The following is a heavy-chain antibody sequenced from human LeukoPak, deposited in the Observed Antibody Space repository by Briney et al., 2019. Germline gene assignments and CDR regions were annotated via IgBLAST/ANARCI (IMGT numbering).Heavy chain of an antibody. CDR1: GFTFSSYW. Sequence: GGSLRLSCAASGFTFSSYWMHWVRQAPGKGLVWVSRINSDGSSTSYADSVKGRFTISRDNSKNTLYLQMNSLRAGDTAVYYCAKDLDYHYDSSGYYRGGLDYWGQGTLVTVSS. D-gene: IGHD3-22*01. V-gene: IGHV3-74*01. J-gene: IGHJ4*02. CDR3: AKDLDYHYDSSGYYRGGLDY. CDR2: INSDGSST.